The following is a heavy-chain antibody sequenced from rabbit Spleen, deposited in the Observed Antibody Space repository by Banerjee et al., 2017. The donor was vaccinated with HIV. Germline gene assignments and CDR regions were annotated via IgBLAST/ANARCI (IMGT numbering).Heavy chain of an antibody. CDR2: INIVTGKS. CDR1: GFSFSEKEV. J-gene: IGHJ6*01. Sequence: QQQLVESGGGLVKPEGSLTLTCKASGFSFSEKEVMCWVRQAPGKGLEWIGCINIVTGKSVYASWAKGRFTISKTSSTTVTLQMTSMTAADTATYFCARDTSSSFSSYGMDLWGQGTLVTVS. V-gene: IGHV1S45*01. D-gene: IGHD1-1*01. CDR3: ARDTSSSFSSYGMDL.